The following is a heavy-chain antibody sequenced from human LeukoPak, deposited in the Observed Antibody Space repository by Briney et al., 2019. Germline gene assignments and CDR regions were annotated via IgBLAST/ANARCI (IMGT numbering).Heavy chain of an antibody. CDR1: GYTFTSYG. CDR2: ISAYNGNT. D-gene: IGHD3-10*01. CDR3: ARAFGGEDGFDP. J-gene: IGHJ5*02. Sequence: ASVKVSCKASGYTFTSYGISWVRQAPGQGLEWMGWISAYNGNTNYAQKLQGRVTMTRDTSISTAYMELSRLRSDDTAVYYCARAFGGEDGFDPWGQGTLVTVSS. V-gene: IGHV1-18*01.